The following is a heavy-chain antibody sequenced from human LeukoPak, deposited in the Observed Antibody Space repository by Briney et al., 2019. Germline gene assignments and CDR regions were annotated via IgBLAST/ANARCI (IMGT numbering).Heavy chain of an antibody. J-gene: IGHJ4*02. CDR1: GYTFTNYA. CDR2: INTNTGNP. D-gene: IGHD6-13*01. Sequence: ASVKVSCKASGYTFTNYAMNWVRQAPGQGLEWMGWINTNTGNPTYAQGFTGRFVFSLDTSVSTAYLQISSLKAEDTAVYYCARPGYSSSWYYFDYWGQGTLVTVSS. CDR3: ARPGYSSSWYYFDY. V-gene: IGHV7-4-1*02.